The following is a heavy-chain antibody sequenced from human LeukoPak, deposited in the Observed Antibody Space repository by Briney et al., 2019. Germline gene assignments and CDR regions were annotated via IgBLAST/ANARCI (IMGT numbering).Heavy chain of an antibody. CDR1: GFTFSSYS. Sequence: GGSLRLSCAASGFTFSSYSMNWVRQAPGKGLEWVSSISSSSSYIYYADSVKGRFTISRDNAKNSLYLQMNSLRAEDTAVYYCASGGEAHYDSSGDAFDIWGQGTMVTVSS. CDR3: ASGGEAHYDSSGDAFDI. V-gene: IGHV3-21*01. CDR2: ISSSSSYI. J-gene: IGHJ3*02. D-gene: IGHD3-22*01.